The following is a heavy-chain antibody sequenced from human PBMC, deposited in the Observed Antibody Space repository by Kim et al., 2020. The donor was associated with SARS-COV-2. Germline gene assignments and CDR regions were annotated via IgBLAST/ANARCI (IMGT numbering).Heavy chain of an antibody. V-gene: IGHV1-3*01. J-gene: IGHJ4*02. CDR2: NT. CDR3: ASELVGATDY. D-gene: IGHD1-26*01. Sequence: NTKYSQKFPGRVTITRDTSASTAYMELSSLRSEDTAVYYCASELVGATDYWGQGTLVTVSS.